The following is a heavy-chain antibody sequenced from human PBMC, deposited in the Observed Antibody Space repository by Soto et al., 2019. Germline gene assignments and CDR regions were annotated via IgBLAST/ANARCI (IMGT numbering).Heavy chain of an antibody. CDR1: GYTFTSYG. D-gene: IGHD2-21*02. V-gene: IGHV1-18*01. J-gene: IGHJ4*02. CDR2: ISAYNGNT. Sequence: ASGKVSCKASGYTFTSYGISWVRQAPGQGLEWMGWISAYNGNTNYAQKLQGRVTMTTDTSTSTAYMELRSLRSDDTAVYYCARVPYCGGDCPKNTFDYWGQGTLVTVSS. CDR3: ARVPYCGGDCPKNTFDY.